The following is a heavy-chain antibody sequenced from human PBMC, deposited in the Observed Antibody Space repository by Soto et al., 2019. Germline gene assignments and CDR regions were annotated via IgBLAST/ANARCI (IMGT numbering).Heavy chain of an antibody. CDR3: AKTLRYSSSFRGAFDI. J-gene: IGHJ3*02. V-gene: IGHV3-23*01. CDR1: GFTFSSYA. CDR2: ISGSGGST. D-gene: IGHD6-13*01. Sequence: QPGGSLRLSCAASGFTFSSYAMSWVRQAPGKGLEWVSAISGSGGSTYYADSVKGRFTISRDNSKNTLYLQMNSLRAEDTAVYYCAKTLRYSSSFRGAFDIWGQGTMVTVSS.